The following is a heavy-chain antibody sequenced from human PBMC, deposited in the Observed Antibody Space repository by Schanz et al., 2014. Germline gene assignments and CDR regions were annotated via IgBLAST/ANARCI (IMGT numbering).Heavy chain of an antibody. CDR1: GFSVGNKY. V-gene: IGHV3-23*04. CDR3: AKVRYSSGWRGDYFDE. Sequence: VQLVESGGGLVQPGGSLRLSCAASGFSVGNKYMSWVRQAPGKGLEWLSVISASGGDTYYADSVKGRFTISRDNSKNTLYLQMNSLRAEDTAVYYCAKVRYSSGWRGDYFDEWGQGTLVTVAS. CDR2: ISASGGDT. J-gene: IGHJ4*02. D-gene: IGHD6-25*01.